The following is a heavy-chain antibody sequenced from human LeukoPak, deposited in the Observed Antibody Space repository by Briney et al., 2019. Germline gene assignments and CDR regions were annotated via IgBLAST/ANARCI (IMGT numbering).Heavy chain of an antibody. J-gene: IGHJ4*02. CDR2: ISYDGSNK. D-gene: IGHD6-13*01. V-gene: IGHV3-30*01. CDR3: ARGSAAANFDY. CDR1: GFTFSSYA. Sequence: PGGSLRLSCAASGFTFSSYAMHWVRQAPGKGLEWVAVISYDGSNKYYADSVKGRFTISRDNSKNTLYLQMNSLRAEDTAVYYCARGSAAANFDYWGQGTLVTVSS.